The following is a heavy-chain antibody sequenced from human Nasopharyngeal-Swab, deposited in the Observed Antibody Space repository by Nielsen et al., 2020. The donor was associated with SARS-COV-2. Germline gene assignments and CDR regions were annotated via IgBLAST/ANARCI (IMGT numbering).Heavy chain of an antibody. CDR2: ISGSGGST. CDR1: GFTCSSYA. J-gene: IGHJ6*02. Sequence: GGSLRLSCAASGFTCSSYAMSWVRQAPGKRLEWVSAISGSGGSTYYADSVKGRFTISRDNSKNTLYLQMNSLRAEDTAVYYCAKGGSAEWLAFSYYGMDVWGQGTTVTVSS. V-gene: IGHV3-23*01. CDR3: AKGGSAEWLAFSYYGMDV. D-gene: IGHD6-19*01.